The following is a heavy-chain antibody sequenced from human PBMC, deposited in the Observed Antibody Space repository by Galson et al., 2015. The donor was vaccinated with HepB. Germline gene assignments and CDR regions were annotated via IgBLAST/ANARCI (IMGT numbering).Heavy chain of an antibody. CDR2: IKHDGSQT. CDR3: ARDRDQLVRRRFDA. J-gene: IGHJ5*02. CDR1: GFTFSSYW. V-gene: IGHV3-7*03. D-gene: IGHD6-13*01. Sequence: SLRLSCAAPGFTFSSYWMSWARQAPGKGLEWVANIKHDGSQTYYVDSVKGRFTISRDNAKNSLYLQMNSLRAEDTAFYYCARDRDQLVRRRFDAWGQGTLVIVSS.